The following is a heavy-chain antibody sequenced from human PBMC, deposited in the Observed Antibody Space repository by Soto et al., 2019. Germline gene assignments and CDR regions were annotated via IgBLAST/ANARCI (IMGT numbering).Heavy chain of an antibody. V-gene: IGHV3-23*01. J-gene: IGHJ4*02. CDR1: GFSFSNYA. CDR2: ISGSRNKT. CDR3: VRGVRLHFDL. Sequence: EVQLLESGGGLVQPGGSLRLSCAASGFSFSNYAMNWVRQAPGKGLELVSFISGSRNKTFYADSVKGRFTISRDNSKNTLHLHMSSLRVEDTAVYYCVRGVRLHFDLWGQGTLVTVSS.